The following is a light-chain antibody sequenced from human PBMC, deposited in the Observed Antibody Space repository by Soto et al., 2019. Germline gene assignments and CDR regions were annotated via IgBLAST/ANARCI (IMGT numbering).Light chain of an antibody. CDR1: TSDVGDYNY. V-gene: IGLV2-14*01. CDR3: SSYASSGAHVV. Sequence: QSALAQPASVSGSPGQTITISCTGTTSDVGDYNYVSWYQQHPGKAPKLMIYDVHYRPSGVSNRFSGSKSGNTASLTISGLQAEDEAEYYCSSYASSGAHVVFGGGTKLTVL. J-gene: IGLJ2*01. CDR2: DVH.